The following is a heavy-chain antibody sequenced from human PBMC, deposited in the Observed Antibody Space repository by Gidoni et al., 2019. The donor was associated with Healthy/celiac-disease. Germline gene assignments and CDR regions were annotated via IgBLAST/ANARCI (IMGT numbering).Heavy chain of an antibody. CDR3: AKALQLWSYYYYGMDV. CDR2: ISGSGGST. D-gene: IGHD5-18*01. CDR1: GFTFSSYA. Sequence: EVQLVESGGGLVQPGGSLRLSCAASGFTFSSYAMSWVRQAPGKGLEWVSAISGSGGSTYYADSVKGRFTISRDNSKNTLYLQMNSLRAEDTAVYYCAKALQLWSYYYYGMDVWGQGTTVTVSS. V-gene: IGHV3-23*04. J-gene: IGHJ6*02.